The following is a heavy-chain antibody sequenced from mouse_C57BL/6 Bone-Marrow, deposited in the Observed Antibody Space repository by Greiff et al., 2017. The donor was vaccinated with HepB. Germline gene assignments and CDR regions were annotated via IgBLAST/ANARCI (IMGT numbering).Heavy chain of an antibody. CDR1: GYTFTSYW. D-gene: IGHD2-1*01. CDR2: IDPSDSYT. Sequence: VQLQQPGAELVKPGASVKLSCKASGYTFTSYWMQWVKQRPGQGLEWIGEIDPSDSYTNYNQKFKGKATLTVDTSSSTAYMQLSSLTSEDSAVYYCAEGNYWFAYWGQGTLVTVSA. V-gene: IGHV1-50*01. CDR3: AEGNYWFAY. J-gene: IGHJ3*01.